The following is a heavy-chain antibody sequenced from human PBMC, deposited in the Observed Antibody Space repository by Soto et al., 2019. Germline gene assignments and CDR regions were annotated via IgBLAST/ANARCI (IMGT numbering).Heavy chain of an antibody. Sequence: PGGSLRLSCAASGFTFSSYAMSWVRQAPGKGLEWVSAISGSGGSTYYADSVKGRFTISRDNSKNTLYLQMNSLRAEDTAVYYCAKDIVVVVAAIQSGYWGQGTLVTVSS. V-gene: IGHV3-23*01. CDR2: ISGSGGST. CDR3: AKDIVVVVAAIQSGY. J-gene: IGHJ4*02. D-gene: IGHD2-15*01. CDR1: GFTFSSYA.